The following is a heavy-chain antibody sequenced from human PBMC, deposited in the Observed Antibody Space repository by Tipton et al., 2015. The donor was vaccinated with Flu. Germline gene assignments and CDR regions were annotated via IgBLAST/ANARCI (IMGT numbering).Heavy chain of an antibody. CDR3: ARERGYGPGGYFDY. CDR1: GFTVSSNY. CDR2: IYSGGST. V-gene: IGHV3-66*01. D-gene: IGHD5-18*01. Sequence: SLRLSCAASGFTVSSNYMSWVRQAPGEGLEWVSVIYSGGSTYYADSVKGRFTISRDNSKNTLYLQMNSLRAEDTAVYYCARERGYGPGGYFDYWGQGTLVTVSS. J-gene: IGHJ4*02.